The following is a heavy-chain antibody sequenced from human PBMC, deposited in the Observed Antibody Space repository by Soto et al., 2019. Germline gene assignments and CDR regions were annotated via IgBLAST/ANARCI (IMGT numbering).Heavy chain of an antibody. CDR3: VRDYYGSGSTNWFDP. Sequence: SQTLSLTCAISGDSVSGNSAAWNWIRQSPSRGLEWLGRTYYRSKWYNDYAISVKSRMIINPDTSKNQFSLQLNSVTPEDTAVYYCVRDYYGSGSTNWFDPWGQGTLVTVSS. CDR1: GDSVSGNSAA. CDR2: TYYRSKWYN. V-gene: IGHV6-1*01. D-gene: IGHD3-10*01. J-gene: IGHJ5*02.